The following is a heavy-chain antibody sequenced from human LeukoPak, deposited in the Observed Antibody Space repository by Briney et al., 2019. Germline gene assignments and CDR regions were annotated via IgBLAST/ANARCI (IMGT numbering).Heavy chain of an antibody. CDR3: ARDRPTYYYDSSGYLDY. CDR2: IYYSGST. J-gene: IGHJ4*02. CDR1: GGSISSYY. V-gene: IGHV4-59*01. Sequence: KPSETLSLTCTVSGGSISSYYRSWIRQPPGKGLEWIGYIYYSGSTNYNPSLKSRVTISVDTSKNQFSLKLSSVTAADTAVYYCARDRPTYYYDSSGYLDYWGQGTLVTVSS. D-gene: IGHD3-22*01.